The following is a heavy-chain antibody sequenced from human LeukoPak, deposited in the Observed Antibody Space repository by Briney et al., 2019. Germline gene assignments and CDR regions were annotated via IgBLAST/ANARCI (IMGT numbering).Heavy chain of an antibody. D-gene: IGHD3-16*02. V-gene: IGHV3-7*01. J-gene: IGHJ4*02. CDR3: ARINDYVWGSYRFDY. Sequence: GGSLRLSCAASGFTFSSYWMSWVRQAPGKGLEWVANIKQDGSEKYYVDSVKGRFTISRDNAENSLYLQMNSLRAEDTAVYYCARINDYVWGSYRFDYWGQGTLVTVSS. CDR2: IKQDGSEK. CDR1: GFTFSSYW.